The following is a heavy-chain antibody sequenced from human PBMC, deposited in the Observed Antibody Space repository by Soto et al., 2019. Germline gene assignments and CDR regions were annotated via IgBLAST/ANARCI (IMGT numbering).Heavy chain of an antibody. Sequence: PSETLSLTCTVPGGSISSGDYYWSWIRQPPGKGLEWIGYIYYSGSTYYNPSLKSRVTMSVDTSKNQFSLKLSSVTAADTAVYYCARDFAKSRYYHPWGQGTLVTVSS. J-gene: IGHJ5*02. CDR1: GGSISSGDYY. V-gene: IGHV4-30-4*01. CDR3: ARDFAKSRYYHP. CDR2: IYYSGST. D-gene: IGHD3-22*01.